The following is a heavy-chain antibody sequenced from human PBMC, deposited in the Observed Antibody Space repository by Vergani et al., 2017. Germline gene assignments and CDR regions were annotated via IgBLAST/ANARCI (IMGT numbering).Heavy chain of an antibody. J-gene: IGHJ4*02. D-gene: IGHD2-21*02. CDR1: GGTFSSYA. CDR3: ARSVGYCGGDCNFDY. Sequence: QVQLVQSGAEVKKPGSSVKVSCKASGGTFSSYAISWVRQAPGQGLEWMGGSITIFGTANYAQKFQGRVTITADESTSTAYMELSSLRSEDTAVYYCARSVGYCGGDCNFDYWGQGTLVTVSS. V-gene: IGHV1-69*01. CDR2: SITIFGTA.